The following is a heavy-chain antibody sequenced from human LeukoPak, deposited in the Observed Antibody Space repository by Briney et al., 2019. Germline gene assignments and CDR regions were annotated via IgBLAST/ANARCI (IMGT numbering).Heavy chain of an antibody. D-gene: IGHD3-22*01. CDR1: GFTFSIYA. Sequence: GGSLRLSCAASGFTFSIYAMSWVRQAPGKGLEWVSAISATGTNTYYADSVKGRFTISRDNSKNTVYLQMNSLRAEDTAVYFCADQFYDSSANSYYYYMDAWGKGTTVTVSS. J-gene: IGHJ6*03. V-gene: IGHV3-23*01. CDR3: ADQFYDSSANSYYYYMDA. CDR2: ISATGTNT.